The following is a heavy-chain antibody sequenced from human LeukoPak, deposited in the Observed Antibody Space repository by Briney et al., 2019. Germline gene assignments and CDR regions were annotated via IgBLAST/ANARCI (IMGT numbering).Heavy chain of an antibody. D-gene: IGHD2-15*01. CDR2: IKSKSEGETT. J-gene: IGHJ4*02. CDR3: ATWASSCRGC. Sequence: GGSLRLSCAASGFSFSIAWMSWVRQAPGKGLEWVGRIKSKSEGETTDYAEPVKGRFSVSRDDSKNTLVLQMNSLKTEDTAVYYCATWASSCRGCWGQGTLVTVSS. CDR1: GFSFSIAW. V-gene: IGHV3-15*01.